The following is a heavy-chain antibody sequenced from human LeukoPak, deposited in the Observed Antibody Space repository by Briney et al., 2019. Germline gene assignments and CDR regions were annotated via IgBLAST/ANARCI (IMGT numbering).Heavy chain of an antibody. V-gene: IGHV3-48*01. CDR3: ARARYDFWSGYYTFDY. CDR1: GFTFSSYS. J-gene: IGHJ4*02. D-gene: IGHD3-3*01. CDR2: ISSSSTI. Sequence: PGGSLRLSCAASGFTFSSYSMNWVRQAPGKGLEWVSYISSSSTIYYADSVKGRFTISRDNAKNSLYLQMNSLRAEGTAVYYCARARYDFWSGYYTFDYWGQGTLVTVSS.